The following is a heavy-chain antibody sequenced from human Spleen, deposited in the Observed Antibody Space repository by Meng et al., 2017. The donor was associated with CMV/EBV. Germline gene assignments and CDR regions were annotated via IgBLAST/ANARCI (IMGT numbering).Heavy chain of an antibody. Sequence: SQTLSLTCGVSGGSISSGNYYWGWTRQPPGKGLEWIASIYSSGGTNYNPSLKSRVTISVDTSKNQFSLKLTSVAAADTAVYYCARRSDSLLYSSGWYTSWGQGTLVTVSS. CDR2: IYSSGGT. D-gene: IGHD6-19*01. CDR3: ARRSDSLLYSSGWYTS. CDR1: GGSISSGNYY. J-gene: IGHJ4*02. V-gene: IGHV4-39*07.